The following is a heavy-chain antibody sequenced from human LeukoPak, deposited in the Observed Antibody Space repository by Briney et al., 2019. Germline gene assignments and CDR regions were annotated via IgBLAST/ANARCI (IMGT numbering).Heavy chain of an antibody. CDR1: GGSISSGSYY. Sequence: SQTLSLTCTVSGGSISSGSYYWSWIRQPAGKGLEWIGRIYTSGSTNYNPSLKSRVTISVDTSKNQFSLKLSSVTAADTAVYYCAREAPLLDRNYYGMDVWGQGTTVTVPS. CDR3: AREAPLLDRNYYGMDV. J-gene: IGHJ6*02. D-gene: IGHD3/OR15-3a*01. V-gene: IGHV4-61*02. CDR2: IYTSGST.